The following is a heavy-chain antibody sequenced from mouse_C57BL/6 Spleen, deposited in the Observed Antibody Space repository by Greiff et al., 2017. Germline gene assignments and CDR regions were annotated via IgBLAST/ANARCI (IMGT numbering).Heavy chain of an antibody. CDR1: GYTFPSYW. Sequence: LQLQQPGAELVKPGASVKMSCKASGYTFPSYWITWVKQRPGQGLEGIGDIYPGSGSTNYNEKFKSKATLTVDTSSSTAYMQLSSLTSEDSAVYYCARGGTTVDLFAYWGQGTLVTVSA. CDR2: IYPGSGST. J-gene: IGHJ3*01. CDR3: ARGGTTVDLFAY. D-gene: IGHD1-1*01. V-gene: IGHV1-55*01.